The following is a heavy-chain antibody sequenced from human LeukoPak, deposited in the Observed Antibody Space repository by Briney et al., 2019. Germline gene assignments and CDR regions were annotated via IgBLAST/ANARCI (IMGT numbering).Heavy chain of an antibody. Sequence: SETLSLTCAAYGGSFSGYYWSWIRQPPGKGLEWIGEINHSGSTNYNPSLKSRVTISVDTSKNQFSLKLSSVTAADTAVYYCASYYYDSSGYYSIDYWGQGTLVTVSS. J-gene: IGHJ4*02. CDR3: ASYYYDSSGYYSIDY. CDR2: INHSGST. D-gene: IGHD3-22*01. CDR1: GGSFSGYY. V-gene: IGHV4-34*01.